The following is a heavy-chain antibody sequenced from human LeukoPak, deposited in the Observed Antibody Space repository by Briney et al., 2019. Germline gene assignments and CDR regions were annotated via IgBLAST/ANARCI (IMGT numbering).Heavy chain of an antibody. Sequence: PSETLSLTCTVSGGSNSSSSYYWGWIRQPPGKGLEWIGSIYYSGSTYYNPPLKSRVTISVDTSKNQFSLKLSSVTAADTAVYYCARQGRYYYDSSGYYFGGQETLVTVSS. CDR1: GGSNSSSSYY. J-gene: IGHJ4*02. D-gene: IGHD3-22*01. V-gene: IGHV4-39*07. CDR2: IYYSGST. CDR3: ARQGRYYYDSSGYYF.